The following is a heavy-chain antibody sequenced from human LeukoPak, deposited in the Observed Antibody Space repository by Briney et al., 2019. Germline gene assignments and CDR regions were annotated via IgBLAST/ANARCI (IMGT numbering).Heavy chain of an antibody. CDR2: IRSKAYGGTT. V-gene: IGHV3-49*04. D-gene: IGHD2-2*01. CDR1: GFTFGDYA. J-gene: IGHJ6*03. Sequence: GGSLRLSCTASGFTFGDYAMSWVRQAPGKGLEWVGFIRSKAYGGTTEYAASVKGRFTISRDDSKSIAYLQMNSLKTEDTAVYYCTRLADCSSTSCPYYYYYMGVWGKGTTVTVSS. CDR3: TRLADCSSTSCPYYYYYMGV.